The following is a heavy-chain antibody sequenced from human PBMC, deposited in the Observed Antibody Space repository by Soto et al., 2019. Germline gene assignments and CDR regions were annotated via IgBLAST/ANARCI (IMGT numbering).Heavy chain of an antibody. J-gene: IGHJ6*02. Sequence: GGSMRLSCAASGFTFSSYAMHWVRQAPGKGLEWVAVISYDGSNKYYADSVKGRFTISRDNSKNTLYLQMNSLRAEDTAVYYCARPRGSSSSWLGGYYYGMDVWGQGTTVTVSS. CDR2: ISYDGSNK. D-gene: IGHD6-13*01. CDR3: ARPRGSSSSWLGGYYYGMDV. V-gene: IGHV3-30-3*01. CDR1: GFTFSSYA.